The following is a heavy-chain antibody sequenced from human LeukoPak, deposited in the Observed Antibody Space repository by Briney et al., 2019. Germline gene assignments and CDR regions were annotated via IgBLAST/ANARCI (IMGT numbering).Heavy chain of an antibody. J-gene: IGHJ4*02. CDR2: IYHRGST. V-gene: IGHV4-38-2*02. Sequence: PSETLSLTCTVSGYSISSGYYWGWIRQPPGKGLEWIGSIYHRGSTYYNPSLKSRVTISVDTSKNQFSLKLTSVTAADTAVYYCARDAAKAQLAYFDYWGQGTLVTVSS. CDR3: ARDAAKAQLAYFDY. CDR1: GYSISSGYY. D-gene: IGHD6-13*01.